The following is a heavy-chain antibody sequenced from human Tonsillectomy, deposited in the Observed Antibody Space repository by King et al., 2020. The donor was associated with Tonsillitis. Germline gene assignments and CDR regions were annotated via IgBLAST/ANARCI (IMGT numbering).Heavy chain of an antibody. Sequence: VQLVESGGGLVQPGGSLKLSCAASGFTFSGSAMHWVRQASGKGLEWVGRIRSKANSYATAYAASVKGRFTISRDDSKNTAYLHMNSLKTEDTAVYYCTSKQAVRGVIDFDYWGQGTLVTVSS. CDR3: TSKQAVRGVIDFDY. CDR1: GFTFSGSA. CDR2: IRSKANSYAT. J-gene: IGHJ4*02. D-gene: IGHD3-10*01. V-gene: IGHV3-73*01.